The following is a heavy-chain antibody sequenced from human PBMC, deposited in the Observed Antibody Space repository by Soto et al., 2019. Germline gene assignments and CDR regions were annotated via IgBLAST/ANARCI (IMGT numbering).Heavy chain of an antibody. D-gene: IGHD5-18*01. J-gene: IGHJ5*02. V-gene: IGHV4-59*01. Sequence: SETLSLTCTVSGGSISSYYWSWIRQPPGKGLEWIGYIYYSGSTNYNPSLKSRVTISVDTSKNQFSLKLSSVTAADTAVYYCASSRVPYSYGWDNWFDPWGQGTLVTVSS. CDR3: ASSRVPYSYGWDNWFDP. CDR1: GGSISSYY. CDR2: IYYSGST.